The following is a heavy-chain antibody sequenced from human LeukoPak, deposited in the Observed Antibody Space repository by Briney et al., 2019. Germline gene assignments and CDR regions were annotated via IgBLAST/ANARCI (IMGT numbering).Heavy chain of an antibody. Sequence: PWGSLRLSCAASGFTVSSNYMSWVRQAPGKGLEWVSVIYSGGSTYYADSVKGRFTISRDNSKNTLYLQMNSLRAEDTAVYYCASTGSGWYYFDYWGQGTLVTVSS. CDR2: IYSGGST. J-gene: IGHJ4*02. CDR3: ASTGSGWYYFDY. CDR1: GFTVSSNY. V-gene: IGHV3-66*02. D-gene: IGHD6-19*01.